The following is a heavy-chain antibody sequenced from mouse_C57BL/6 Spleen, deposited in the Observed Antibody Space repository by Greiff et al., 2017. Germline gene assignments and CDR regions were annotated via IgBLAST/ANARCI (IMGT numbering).Heavy chain of an antibody. V-gene: IGHV1-80*01. CDR1: GYAFSSYW. Sequence: VQLQQSGAELVKPGASVKISCKASGYAFSSYWMNWVKQRPGKGLEWIGQIYPGDGDTNYNGKFKGKATLTADKSSSTAYMQLSSLTSEDSAVYFCARGVLYYDYDGWFAYWGQGTLVTVSA. CDR3: ARGVLYYDYDGWFAY. D-gene: IGHD2-4*01. CDR2: IYPGDGDT. J-gene: IGHJ3*01.